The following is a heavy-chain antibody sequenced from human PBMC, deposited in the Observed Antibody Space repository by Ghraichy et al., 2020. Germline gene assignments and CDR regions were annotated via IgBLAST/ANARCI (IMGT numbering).Heavy chain of an antibody. Sequence: SETLSLTCTVSGGSVSSFYWSWIRQPAGKGLEWMGRIFVNGRTNYNPSLKSRVTMSIDKSKNQFFLKLNSVTAADTALYYCARPVAGGRYFDYWGQGIQVTVSS. J-gene: IGHJ4*02. CDR2: IFVNGRT. CDR1: GGSVSSFY. CDR3: ARPVAGGRYFDY. D-gene: IGHD6-19*01. V-gene: IGHV4-4*07.